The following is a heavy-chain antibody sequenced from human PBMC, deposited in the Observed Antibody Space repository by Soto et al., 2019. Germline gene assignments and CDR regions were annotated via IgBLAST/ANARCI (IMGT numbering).Heavy chain of an antibody. CDR3: AKKGYYPSGKINLFDS. CDR2: VNHSGRT. D-gene: IGHD3-10*01. Sequence: AETLSLTCAVSGYAINSDYYLVWIRHPPGKGLEWIGSVNHSGRTYYSPSLRSRLTIFIDTSKNQFSLRLTSVTAADTAMYFCAKKGYYPSGKINLFDSWGPGTLVTVSS. V-gene: IGHV4-38-2*01. J-gene: IGHJ4*02. CDR1: GYAINSDYY.